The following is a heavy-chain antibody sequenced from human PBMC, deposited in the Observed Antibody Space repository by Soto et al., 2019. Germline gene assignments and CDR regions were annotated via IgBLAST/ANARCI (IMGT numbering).Heavy chain of an antibody. CDR3: ARNTQSVLLWFGSNWFDP. CDR2: IYYSGST. Sequence: PSETLSLTCTVSGGSISSYYWSWIRQPPGKGLEWIGYIYYSGSTNYNPSLKSRVTISVDTSKNQFSLKLSSVTAADTAVYYCARNTQSVLLWFGSNWFDPWGQGTLVTVSS. V-gene: IGHV4-59*01. J-gene: IGHJ5*02. CDR1: GGSISSYY. D-gene: IGHD3-10*01.